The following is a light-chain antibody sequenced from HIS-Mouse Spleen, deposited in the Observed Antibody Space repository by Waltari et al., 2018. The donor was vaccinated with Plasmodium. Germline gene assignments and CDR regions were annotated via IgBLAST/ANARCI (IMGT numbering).Light chain of an antibody. CDR3: SSYTSSSTVV. Sequence: QSALTQPASVSGSPGQSITISCTGTSSDVGGYKYVSWYQQHPGQAPKPMIYDVRNRPSGVSNRFSGSKSGNTASLTISGLQAEDEADHYCSSYTSSSTVVFGGGTKLTVL. J-gene: IGLJ2*01. CDR2: DVR. CDR1: SSDVGGYKY. V-gene: IGLV2-14*03.